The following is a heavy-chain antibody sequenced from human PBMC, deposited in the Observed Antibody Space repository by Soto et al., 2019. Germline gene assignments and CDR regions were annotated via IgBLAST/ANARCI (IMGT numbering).Heavy chain of an antibody. D-gene: IGHD6-13*01. J-gene: IGHJ6*02. CDR3: ARSLLDEYSSSWRSAYYGLDV. Sequence: QVQLVQSGAEVKKPGASVKVSCKASGFTFSAYYIYWVRQAPGQGLEWIGWINPNSGGTNNAQKFQGRVTMDRDTSPSNVYMELSALISDDTGVYYCARSLLDEYSSSWRSAYYGLDVWGQGTTVTVSS. V-gene: IGHV1-2*02. CDR2: INPNSGGT. CDR1: GFTFSAYY.